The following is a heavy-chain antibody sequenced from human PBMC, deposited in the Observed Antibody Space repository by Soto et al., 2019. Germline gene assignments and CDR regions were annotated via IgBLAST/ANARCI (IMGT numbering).Heavy chain of an antibody. V-gene: IGHV4-34*01. CDR3: ARGTLPRMIVVVIGAFDI. CDR1: GGSFSGYY. CDR2: INHSGST. J-gene: IGHJ3*02. Sequence: SETLSLTCAVYGGSFSGYYWSWIRQPPGKGLEWIGEINHSGSTNYNPSPKSRVTISVDTSKNQFSLKLSSVTAADTAVYYCARGTLPRMIVVVIGAFDIWGQGTMVTVSS. D-gene: IGHD3-22*01.